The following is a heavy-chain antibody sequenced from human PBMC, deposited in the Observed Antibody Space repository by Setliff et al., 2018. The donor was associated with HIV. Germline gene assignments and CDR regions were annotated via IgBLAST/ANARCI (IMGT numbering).Heavy chain of an antibody. CDR1: GGSITSSGYN. V-gene: IGHV4-31*03. CDR2: IYSSGRT. CDR3: ARDEVRYYSGSESVRAGMDV. D-gene: IGHD3-10*01. J-gene: IGHJ6*02. Sequence: SETLSLTCIVSGGSITSSGYNWNWIRQHPGKGLEWVGYIYSSGRTSYNPSLQSRVSISIDTSKNQFSLKLDSVIAADTAVYYCARDEVRYYSGSESVRAGMDVWGQGTAVTVSS.